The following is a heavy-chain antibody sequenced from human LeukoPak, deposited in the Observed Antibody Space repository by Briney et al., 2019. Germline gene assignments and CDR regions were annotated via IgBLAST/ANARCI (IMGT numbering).Heavy chain of an antibody. CDR1: GFTVSSNY. V-gene: IGHV3-53*01. Sequence: GGSLRLSCAASGFTVSSNYMSWVRQAPGKGLEWVSVIYSGGSTYYADSVKGRFTISRDNPKNTLYLQMNSLRAEDTAVYFCAKRGVVIRVILVGFHKEAYYFDSWGQGALVTVSS. CDR3: AKRGVVIRVILVGFHKEAYYFDS. CDR2: IYSGGST. D-gene: IGHD3-22*01. J-gene: IGHJ4*02.